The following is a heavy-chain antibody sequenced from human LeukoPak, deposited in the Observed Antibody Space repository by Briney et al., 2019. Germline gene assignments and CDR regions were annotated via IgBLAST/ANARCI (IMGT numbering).Heavy chain of an antibody. CDR2: IYYSGRT. CDR3: AAVSHYYDSSGYYLDHDAFDI. CDR1: GGSISSSSYY. Sequence: SETLSLTCTVSGGSISSSSYYWGWLRQPPGKGLEWIGSIYYSGRTYYNPSLKSRVTISVDTSKNQFSLKLSSVTAADTAVYYCAAVSHYYDSSGYYLDHDAFDIWGQGTMVTVSS. D-gene: IGHD3-22*01. J-gene: IGHJ3*02. V-gene: IGHV4-39*01.